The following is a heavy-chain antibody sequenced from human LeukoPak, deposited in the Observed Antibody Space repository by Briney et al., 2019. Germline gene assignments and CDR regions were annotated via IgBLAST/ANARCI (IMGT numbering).Heavy chain of an antibody. V-gene: IGHV1-2*06. CDR2: INPNSGGT. D-gene: IGHD6-19*01. CDR1: GYTFTGYY. CDR3: ARGIAGYSSGHYFDY. Sequence: GASVKVSCKASGYTFTGYYTHWVRQAPGQGLEGMGRINPNSGGTNYAQKFQGRGTMTRDTSISTAYMELSRLRSDDTAVYYCARGIAGYSSGHYFDYWGQGTLVTVSS. J-gene: IGHJ4*02.